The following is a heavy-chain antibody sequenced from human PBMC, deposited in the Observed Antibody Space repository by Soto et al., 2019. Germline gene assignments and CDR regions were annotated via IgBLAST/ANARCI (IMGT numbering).Heavy chain of an antibody. CDR2: ISWDGGIL. Sequence: GGSLRLSCAASGFTFDDYGMVWGRQAPGKGLEWVSGISWDGGILDYADSVKGRFTISRDNAKDSLYLQMTSLRPEDTALYYCAKDVVSGEGYNRFDYWGRGTLVTVSS. CDR1: GFTFDDYG. D-gene: IGHD5-12*01. CDR3: AKDVVSGEGYNRFDY. V-gene: IGHV3-9*01. J-gene: IGHJ4*02.